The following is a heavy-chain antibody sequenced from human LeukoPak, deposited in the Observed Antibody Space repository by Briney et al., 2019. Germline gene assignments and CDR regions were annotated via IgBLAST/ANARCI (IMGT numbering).Heavy chain of an antibody. J-gene: IGHJ4*02. CDR2: INHSGST. CDR3: AKSGGYGLIDY. D-gene: IGHD1-26*01. CDR1: GGSFSGYY. Sequence: SETLSLTCAVYGGSFSGYYWSWIRQPPGKGLEWIGEINHSGSTNYNPSLKSRVTISVDTSKNQFSLRLSSVTAADTAVYYCAKSGGYGLIDYWGQGTLVTVSS. V-gene: IGHV4-34*01.